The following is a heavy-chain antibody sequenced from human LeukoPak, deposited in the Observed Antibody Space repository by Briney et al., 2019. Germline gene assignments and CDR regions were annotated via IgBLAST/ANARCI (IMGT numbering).Heavy chain of an antibody. Sequence: PGGSLRLSCAASGFTVSSNYMSWVRQAPGKGLEWVSVIYSGGSTYYADYVKGRFTISRDNSKSTLYLQMNSLRAEDTAVYYCARAVVVPVRYYFDYWGQGTLVTVFS. CDR2: IYSGGST. CDR1: GFTVSSNY. CDR3: ARAVVVPVRYYFDY. D-gene: IGHD2-2*01. V-gene: IGHV3-53*01. J-gene: IGHJ4*02.